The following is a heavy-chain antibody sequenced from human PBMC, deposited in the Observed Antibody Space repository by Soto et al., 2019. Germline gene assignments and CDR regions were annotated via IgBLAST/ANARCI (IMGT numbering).Heavy chain of an antibody. CDR2: IYYSGST. D-gene: IGHD3-10*01. CDR3: AASGSSGHFEH. V-gene: IGHV4-59*01. CDR1: GASISTYF. J-gene: IGHJ4*02. Sequence: QVQLQESGPGLVKPSETLSLTCNVSGASISTYFWNWIRQSPGKGLEWIGYIYYSGSTYYNPSLKSRVTISVDTSKRQFSLKLSSVTAADTAVYYCAASGSSGHFEHWAQGTLVTVAS.